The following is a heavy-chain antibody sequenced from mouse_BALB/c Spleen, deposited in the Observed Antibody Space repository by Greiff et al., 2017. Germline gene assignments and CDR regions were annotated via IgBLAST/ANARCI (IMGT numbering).Heavy chain of an antibody. CDR3: ARWDGNYEGFAY. CDR1: GYTFTNYW. D-gene: IGHD2-1*01. CDR2: IYPGGGYT. V-gene: IGHV1-63*02. J-gene: IGHJ3*01. Sequence: VQLQQSGAELVRPGTSVKISCKASGYTFTNYWLGWVKQRPGHGLEWIGDIYPGGGYTNYNEKFKGKATLTADTSSSTAYMQLSSLTSEDSAVYFCARWDGNYEGFAYWGQGTLVTVSA.